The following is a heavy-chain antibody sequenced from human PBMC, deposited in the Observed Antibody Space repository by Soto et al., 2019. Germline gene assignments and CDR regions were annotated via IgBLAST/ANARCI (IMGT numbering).Heavy chain of an antibody. CDR2: IIPILGIA. CDR1: GGTFSSYT. Sequence: QVQLVQSGAEVKKPGSSVKVSCKASGGTFSSYTISWVRQAPGQGLEWMGSIIPILGIANYAQKFQGRVTITADKSTSTDYMELSSLRSEDTAVYYCATPPYDDSSGARDYWGQGTLVTVAS. V-gene: IGHV1-69*02. D-gene: IGHD3-22*01. J-gene: IGHJ4*02. CDR3: ATPPYDDSSGARDY.